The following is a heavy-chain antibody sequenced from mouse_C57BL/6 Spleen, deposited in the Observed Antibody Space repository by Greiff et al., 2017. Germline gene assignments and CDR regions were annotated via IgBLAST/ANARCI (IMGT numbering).Heavy chain of an antibody. J-gene: IGHJ4*01. CDR2: IWSGGST. V-gene: IGHV2-2*01. Sequence: VQLQQSGPGLVQPSQSLSITCTVSGFSLTSYGVHWVRQSPGKGLEWLGVIWSGGSTDYNAAFISRLSISKDNSKSQVFFKMNSLQADDTAIYYWARSTTVVANYAMDYWGQGTSVTVSS. CDR3: ARSTTVVANYAMDY. D-gene: IGHD1-1*01. CDR1: GFSLTSYG.